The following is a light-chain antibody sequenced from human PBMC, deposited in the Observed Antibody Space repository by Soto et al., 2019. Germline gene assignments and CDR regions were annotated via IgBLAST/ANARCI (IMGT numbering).Light chain of an antibody. CDR1: SSNIGSNY. Sequence: QSVLTQPPSASGSPRQRVTISCSGSSSNIGSNYVYWYQHLPGAAPKPLIYRNNQRPSGVPDRFSGSKSGTSASLAISGLRSDDEGDYYCAAWDDSLTHPIFGGGTKLTVL. CDR2: RNN. CDR3: AAWDDSLTHPI. J-gene: IGLJ2*01. V-gene: IGLV1-47*01.